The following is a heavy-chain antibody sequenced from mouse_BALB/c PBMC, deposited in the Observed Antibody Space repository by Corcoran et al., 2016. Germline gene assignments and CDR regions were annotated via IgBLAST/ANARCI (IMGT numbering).Heavy chain of an antibody. J-gene: IGHJ2*01. CDR3: SRNYGSSFDY. D-gene: IGHD1-1*01. CDR2: IYWDDDK. V-gene: IGHV8-12*01. Sequence: QVTLKESGPGILQPSQTLSLTCSFSGFSLSTSGMGVSWIRQPSGKGLEWLAHIYWDDDKRYYPSLKSRLTISKDTSSNQVFLKITSVDTADTATYDGSRNYGSSFDYWGQGTTLTVSS. CDR1: GFSLSTSGMG.